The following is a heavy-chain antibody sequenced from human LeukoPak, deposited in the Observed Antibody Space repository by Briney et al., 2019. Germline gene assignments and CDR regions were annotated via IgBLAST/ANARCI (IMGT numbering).Heavy chain of an antibody. J-gene: IGHJ4*02. CDR3: AKRPAPGTFYFDY. V-gene: IGHV3-30*02. D-gene: IGHD6-13*01. CDR1: GFTFSDYE. CDR2: IRYDGYNK. Sequence: GGSLRLSCAASGFTFSDYEMNWVRQAPGKGLEWVAFIRYDGYNKYYADSVKGRFTISRDNYKNTLYLQMNSLRAEDTAVYYCAKRPAPGTFYFDYWGQGTLVTVSS.